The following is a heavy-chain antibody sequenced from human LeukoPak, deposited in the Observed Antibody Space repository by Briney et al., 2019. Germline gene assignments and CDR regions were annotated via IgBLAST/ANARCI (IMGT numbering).Heavy chain of an antibody. D-gene: IGHD6-13*01. V-gene: IGHV1-18*01. CDR2: ISAYNGNT. J-gene: IGHJ3*02. CDR1: GYTFTSYG. CDR3: ASGWYSSSRANYAFDI. Sequence: ASVKVSFTASGYTFTSYGISWVRQAPGQGHGWMGWISAYNGNTIYAQKLQGRVTMTTDTSTSTAYMELRSLRSDDTAVYYCASGWYSSSRANYAFDIWGQGTMVTVSS.